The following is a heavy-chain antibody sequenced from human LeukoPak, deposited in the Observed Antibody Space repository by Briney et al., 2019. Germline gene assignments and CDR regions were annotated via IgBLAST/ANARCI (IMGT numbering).Heavy chain of an antibody. V-gene: IGHV5-51*01. CDR2: TYPGDSDT. D-gene: IGHD4-23*01. CDR1: GYSFTSYW. Sequence: GESLKISCKGSGYSFTSYWIGWVRQMPGKGLEWMGITYPGDSDTRYSPSFQGQVTISADKSISTAYLQWSSLKASDTAMYYCARRFGGGNPYYYYGMDVWGQGTMVTVSS. CDR3: ARRFGGGNPYYYYGMDV. J-gene: IGHJ6*02.